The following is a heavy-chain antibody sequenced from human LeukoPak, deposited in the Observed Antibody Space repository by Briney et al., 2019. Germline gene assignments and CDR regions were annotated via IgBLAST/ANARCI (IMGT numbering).Heavy chain of an antibody. Sequence: ASVKVSCKASGGTFSSYAISWVRQAPGQGLEWMGGIIPIFGTANYAQKFQGRVTITADESTSTAYMELSSLRSEDTAVYYCARSESPDHYDFRSGYLDYWGQGTLVTVSS. CDR2: IIPIFGTA. CDR1: GGTFSSYA. D-gene: IGHD3-3*01. CDR3: ARSESPDHYDFRSGYLDY. V-gene: IGHV1-69*13. J-gene: IGHJ4*02.